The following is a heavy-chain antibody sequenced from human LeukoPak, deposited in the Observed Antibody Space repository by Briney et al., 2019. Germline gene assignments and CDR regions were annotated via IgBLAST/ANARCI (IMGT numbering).Heavy chain of an antibody. Sequence: GGSLRLSCAASGFTFSDYYMSWIRQAPGKGLEWVSYISSSGSTIYYADSVKGRFTISRDNAKNSLYLQMNSLRAEDTAVYYCARDRYCSSTSCYMGGFGYWGQGTLVTVSS. J-gene: IGHJ4*02. CDR3: ARDRYCSSTSCYMGGFGY. D-gene: IGHD2-2*01. CDR2: ISSSGSTI. CDR1: GFTFSDYY. V-gene: IGHV3-11*04.